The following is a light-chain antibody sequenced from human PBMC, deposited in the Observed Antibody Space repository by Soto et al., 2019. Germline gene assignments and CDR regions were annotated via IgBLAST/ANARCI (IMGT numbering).Light chain of an antibody. V-gene: IGKV4-1*01. CDR2: WAS. CDR3: QQNDSTPPT. Sequence: DIVMTQSPDSLAVSLGERATINCESSQSVLYSSNNKNYLAWYQQRPGQPPKLLIYWASTRESGVPERFSGSGSGTDFTLTITSLQAEDVAVYYCQQNDSTPPTFGQGTKLEIK. CDR1: QSVLYSSNNKNY. J-gene: IGKJ2*01.